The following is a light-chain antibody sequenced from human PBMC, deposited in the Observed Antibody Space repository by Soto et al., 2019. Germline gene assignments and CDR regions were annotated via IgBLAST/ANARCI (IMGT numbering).Light chain of an antibody. V-gene: IGKV1-33*01. CDR2: DAS. Sequence: DIQMTQSPSSLSASVGDRVTITCQASHDITSYLNWYQHKPGKAPKLLIYDASILEAGVPSRFSGSGSCTHFTVTISSLQPEDVATYYGQKCDYLPIFGPGTTVDFK. CDR3: QKCDYLPI. CDR1: HDITSY. J-gene: IGKJ3*01.